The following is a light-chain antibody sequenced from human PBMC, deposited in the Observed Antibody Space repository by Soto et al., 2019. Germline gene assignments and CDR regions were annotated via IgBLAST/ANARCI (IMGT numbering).Light chain of an antibody. CDR2: DAS. J-gene: IGKJ5*01. CDR3: QQDHTCSIT. Sequence: IQMSQSPSTPTASVGDRVTITCRASQTISSWLAWYQQKPGKAPNLLIYDASTLERGVPSRFSGTGSGKEFTLTIDRLQPDDFATYYYQQDHTCSITLGQQRRMEI. V-gene: IGKV1-5*01. CDR1: QTISSW.